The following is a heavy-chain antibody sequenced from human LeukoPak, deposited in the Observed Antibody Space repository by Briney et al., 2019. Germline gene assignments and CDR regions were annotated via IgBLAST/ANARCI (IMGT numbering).Heavy chain of an antibody. CDR1: GGSFSGYY. J-gene: IGHJ4*02. Sequence: SETLSLTCAVYGGSFSGYYWSWIRQPPGKGLEWIGSIYYSGSTYYNASLKSRVTISVDTSKNQFSLKLSSVTAADTAVYYCASGTSTYYELYFWGQGTLVTVSS. V-gene: IGHV4-34*01. D-gene: IGHD3-3*01. CDR3: ASGTSTYYELYF. CDR2: IYYSGST.